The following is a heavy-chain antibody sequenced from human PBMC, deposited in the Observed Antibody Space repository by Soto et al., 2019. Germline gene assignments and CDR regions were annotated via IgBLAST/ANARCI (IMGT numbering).Heavy chain of an antibody. V-gene: IGHV1-69*01. CDR1: GGSFSTYS. Sequence: HVQLVQSGAEVKRPGSSVKVSCKASGGSFSTYSISWVRQAPGQGPEWMGGIIPIFGKANYAQKFQGRVTITADESTTTAYMELSSLRSDDTAVYYCARGSRTYVYYYGMDVWGQGTTVTVSS. CDR3: ARGSRTYVYYYGMDV. CDR2: IIPIFGKA. D-gene: IGHD3-16*01. J-gene: IGHJ6*02.